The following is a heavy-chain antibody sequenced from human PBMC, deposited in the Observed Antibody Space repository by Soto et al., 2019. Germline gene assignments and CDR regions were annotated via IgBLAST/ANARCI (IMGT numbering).Heavy chain of an antibody. D-gene: IGHD4-17*01. CDR3: ARPTDYHYGMQV. V-gene: IGHV5-51*01. Sequence: PGESLKISCKGSGYNFHTYWIAWVRQMPGKGLEWMGFIYPHDSDTRYSPSFRGQVTFSADKSINTAYLQWTSLKASDTAIYFCARPTDYHYGMQVWGQGTTVTVSS. CDR1: GYNFHTYW. CDR2: IYPHDSDT. J-gene: IGHJ6*02.